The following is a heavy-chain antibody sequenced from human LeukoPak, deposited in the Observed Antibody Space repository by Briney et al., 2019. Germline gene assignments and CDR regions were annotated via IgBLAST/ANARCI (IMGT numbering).Heavy chain of an antibody. D-gene: IGHD3-22*01. Sequence: GGSLRLCCAASGFTFSSYAMSWVRQAPGKGLEWVSAISGSGGNTYYADSVKGRFTISRDNSRNTLYLQMNSLRAEDTAVYYCAKVADYYDSSGSYYELSRVYAFDIWGQGAMVTVSS. J-gene: IGHJ3*02. CDR3: AKVADYYDSSGSYYELSRVYAFDI. V-gene: IGHV3-23*01. CDR2: ISGSGGNT. CDR1: GFTFSSYA.